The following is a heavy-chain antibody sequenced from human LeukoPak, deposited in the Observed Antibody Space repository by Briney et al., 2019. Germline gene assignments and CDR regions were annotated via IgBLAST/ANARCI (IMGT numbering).Heavy chain of an antibody. V-gene: IGHV3-30-3*01. J-gene: IGHJ6*02. D-gene: IGHD6-13*01. CDR1: GFTFSSYA. CDR2: ISYDGSNK. CDR3: ARGPKYPIAAAAYGMDV. Sequence: GGSLRLSCAASGFTFSSYAMHWVRQAPGKGLEWVAVISYDGSNKYYADSVKGRFTISRDNSKNTLYLQMNSLRAEDTAVYYCARGPKYPIAAAAYGMDVWGQGTTVTVSS.